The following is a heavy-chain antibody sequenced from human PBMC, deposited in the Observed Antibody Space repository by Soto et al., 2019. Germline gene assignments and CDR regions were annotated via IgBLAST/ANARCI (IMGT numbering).Heavy chain of an antibody. J-gene: IGHJ4*02. D-gene: IGHD6-6*01. Sequence: ASVKVSCKASGYTFTSYAMHWVRQAPGQRLEWMGWINAGNGNTKYSQKFQGRVTITRDTSASTAYMELSSLRSEDTAVYYCAREAFIAARSFDYWGQGTLVTVSS. V-gene: IGHV1-3*01. CDR3: AREAFIAARSFDY. CDR2: INAGNGNT. CDR1: GYTFTSYA.